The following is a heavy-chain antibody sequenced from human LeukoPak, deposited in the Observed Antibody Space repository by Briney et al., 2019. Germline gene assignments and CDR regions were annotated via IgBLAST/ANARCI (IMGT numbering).Heavy chain of an antibody. CDR2: ISYTGST. D-gene: IGHD2-15*01. V-gene: IGHV4-39*07. J-gene: IGHJ4*02. CDR1: GGSISSSSFY. Sequence: SETLSLTCSVSGGSISSSSFYWGWIRQPPGKGLEWLGSISYTGSTYYNPSLKSRVTISVDTSKNQFSLKLSSVTAADTAVYYCASKRHLGYCSGGSCYGAPWYFDYWGQGTLVTVSS. CDR3: ASKRHLGYCSGGSCYGAPWYFDY.